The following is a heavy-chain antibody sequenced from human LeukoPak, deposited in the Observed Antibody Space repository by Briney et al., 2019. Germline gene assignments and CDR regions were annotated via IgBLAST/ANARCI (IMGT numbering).Heavy chain of an antibody. J-gene: IGHJ4*02. D-gene: IGHD3-10*01. V-gene: IGHV4-34*01. CDR1: GGSFSGYY. CDR2: INHSGST. Sequence: SETLSLTCAVSGGSFSGYYWSWIRQPPGKGLEWIGEINHSGSTNYNPSLKSRVTISVDTSKNQCSLKLSTVTAADTAVYYCARGSVYGYSDYWGQGTLVTVSS. CDR3: ARGSVYGYSDY.